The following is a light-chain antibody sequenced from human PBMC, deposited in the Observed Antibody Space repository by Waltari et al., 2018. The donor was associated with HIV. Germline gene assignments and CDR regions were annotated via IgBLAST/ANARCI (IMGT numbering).Light chain of an antibody. J-gene: IGLJ2*01. CDR3: ASWDDSLNGVL. CDR1: GPNIGSNF. Sequence: QSVLAQPPSASGTPGQRITISCSGNGPNIGSNFVSWYQQFPETAPKLLIYNNNQRPSGGPDRFSGSKSGASASLAISGVRSDDESAYYCASWDDSLNGVLFGGGTKLTV. V-gene: IGLV1-44*01. CDR2: NNN.